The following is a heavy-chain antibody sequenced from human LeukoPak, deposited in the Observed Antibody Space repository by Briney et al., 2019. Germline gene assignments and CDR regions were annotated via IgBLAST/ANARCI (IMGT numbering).Heavy chain of an antibody. CDR1: GFTLTNYA. Sequence: GGSLRLSCAASGFTLTNYAMHCVRHTPGKRLEWVAFVSYDGSWDSYSDSVKGRFTISRDASKNTLYLQMNSLRAEDTAVYYCTREERGYIPAFWGQGTLVTVCS. J-gene: IGHJ4*02. CDR2: VSYDGSWD. CDR3: TREERGYIPAF. V-gene: IGHV3-30*16. D-gene: IGHD3-16*02.